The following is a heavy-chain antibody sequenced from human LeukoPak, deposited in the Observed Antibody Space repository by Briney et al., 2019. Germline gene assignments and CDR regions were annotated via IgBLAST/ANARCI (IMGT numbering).Heavy chain of an antibody. Sequence: PSETLSLTCTVSGGSISSSSYYWGWIRQPPGKGLEWIGSIYYSGSTYYNPTLKSRVTISVDTSKNQFSLKLSSVTAADTAVYYCARAAGARYSYGPNWFDPWGQGTLVTVSS. V-gene: IGHV4-39*01. CDR2: IYYSGST. CDR3: ARAAGARYSYGPNWFDP. J-gene: IGHJ5*02. D-gene: IGHD5-18*01. CDR1: GGSISSSSYY.